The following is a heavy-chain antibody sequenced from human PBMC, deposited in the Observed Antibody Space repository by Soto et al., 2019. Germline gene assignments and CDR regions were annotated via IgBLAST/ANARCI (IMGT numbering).Heavy chain of an antibody. CDR3: AKERSLFVGEMHSSWGDCFDY. CDR2: IIGSGDST. CDR1: GFTFSSFA. J-gene: IGHJ4*02. Sequence: EVQLLESGGGLVQPGRSLRLSCAASGFTFSSFAMSWVRQAPGKVLECVSSIIGSGDSTYYADSVKGRFTISRDNSKNTLYLQMNGLRAEDTAVYYCAKERSLFVGEMHSSWGDCFDYWGQGTLVTVSS. V-gene: IGHV3-23*01. D-gene: IGHD6-13*01.